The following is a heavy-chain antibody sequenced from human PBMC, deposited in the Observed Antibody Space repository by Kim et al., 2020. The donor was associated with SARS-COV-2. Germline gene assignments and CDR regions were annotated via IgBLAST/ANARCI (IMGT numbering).Heavy chain of an antibody. Sequence: SETLSLTCTVSGGSISSGGYYWSWIRQHPGKGLEWIGYIYYSGSTYYNPSLKSRVTISVDTSKNQFSLKLSSVTAADTAVYYCARDLYSSSWYGWFDPWGQGTLVTVSS. CDR3: ARDLYSSSWYGWFDP. J-gene: IGHJ5*02. CDR2: IYYSGST. D-gene: IGHD6-13*01. CDR1: GGSISSGGYY. V-gene: IGHV4-31*03.